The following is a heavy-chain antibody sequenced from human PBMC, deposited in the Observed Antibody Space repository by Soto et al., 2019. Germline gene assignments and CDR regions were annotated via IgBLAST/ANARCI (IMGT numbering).Heavy chain of an antibody. J-gene: IGHJ4*02. D-gene: IGHD6-19*01. CDR3: ARALRYSSGLIREFDD. CDR1: GYTFTSYG. V-gene: IGHV1-18*01. CDR2: ISAYNGNT. Sequence: ASVKVSCKASGYTFTSYGISWVRQAPGQGLEWMGWISAYNGNTNYAQKLQGRVTMTTDTSTSTAYMELRSLRSDDTAVYYCARALRYSSGLIREFDDWGQGTLVTVSS.